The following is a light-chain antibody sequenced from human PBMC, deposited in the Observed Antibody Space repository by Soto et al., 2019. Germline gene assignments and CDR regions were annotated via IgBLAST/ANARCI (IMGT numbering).Light chain of an antibody. Sequence: DIVMTQSPLSLAVTPGEPASISCRSSQDLLHSNGYNYLDWYLQKPGQSPQLLIYLGSNRASGVPDRFRGSGSGTDFTLKIRRVEAEDVGVYYCMQSLQTPPWTFGQGTKVEIK. CDR3: MQSLQTPPWT. CDR1: QDLLHSNGYNY. V-gene: IGKV2-28*01. CDR2: LGS. J-gene: IGKJ1*01.